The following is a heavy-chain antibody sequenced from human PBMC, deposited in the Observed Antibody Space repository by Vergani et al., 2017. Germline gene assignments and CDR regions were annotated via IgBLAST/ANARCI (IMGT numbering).Heavy chain of an antibody. J-gene: IGHJ2*01. V-gene: IGHV1-69*04. CDR3: PRDQDLGNWYFDL. CDR2: IIPILGIA. Sequence: QVQLVQSGAEVKKPGASVKVSCKASGYTFTSYGISWVRQAPGQGLEWMGRIIPILGIANYAQKFQGRVTITADKSTSTAYMELSSLRSEDTAVYYCPRDQDLGNWYFDLWGRGTLVTVSS. CDR1: GYTFTSYG.